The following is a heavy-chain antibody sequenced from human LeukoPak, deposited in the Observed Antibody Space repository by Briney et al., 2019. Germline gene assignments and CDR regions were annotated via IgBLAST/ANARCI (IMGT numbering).Heavy chain of an antibody. Sequence: GRSLRLSCAASGFTFSSYGMHWVRQAPGKGLEWVAVIWYDGTNKYYADSVRGRFTISRDNSKNTLYLQMDSLRVEDTAMYFCARDFRRYSYGPVDYWGQGTLVTVSS. CDR1: GFTFSSYG. V-gene: IGHV3-33*01. CDR2: IWYDGTNK. CDR3: ARDFRRYSYGPVDY. D-gene: IGHD5-18*01. J-gene: IGHJ4*02.